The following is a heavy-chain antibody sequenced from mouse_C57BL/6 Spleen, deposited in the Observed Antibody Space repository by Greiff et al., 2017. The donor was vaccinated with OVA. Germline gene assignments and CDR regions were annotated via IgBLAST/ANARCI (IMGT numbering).Heavy chain of an antibody. CDR1: GFTFSDYG. CDR2: ISSGSSTI. CDR3: ARDDYDLGYYAMDY. Sequence: EVMLVESGGGLVKPGGSLQLSCAASGFTFSDYGLHWVRQAPEKGLEWVSYISSGSSTIYSAHTVKGRFTISRDNVKNTLFLQMTSLRSEDTAMYYCARDDYDLGYYAMDYWGQGTSVTVSS. V-gene: IGHV5-17*01. D-gene: IGHD2-4*01. J-gene: IGHJ4*01.